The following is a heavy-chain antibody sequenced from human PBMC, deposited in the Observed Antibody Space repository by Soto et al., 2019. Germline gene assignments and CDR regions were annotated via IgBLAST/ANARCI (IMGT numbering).Heavy chain of an antibody. CDR3: ARRNDILTGYYGNFDY. V-gene: IGHV4-34*01. D-gene: IGHD3-9*01. J-gene: IGHJ4*02. Sequence: LSLTCDVYVGSFSGYYWSWIRPSPGKGLEWIGEINHSGSTNYNPSLKSRVTISVDTSKNQFSLKLSSVTAADTAVYYCARRNDILTGYYGNFDYWGQGTLVTVSS. CDR1: VGSFSGYY. CDR2: INHSGST.